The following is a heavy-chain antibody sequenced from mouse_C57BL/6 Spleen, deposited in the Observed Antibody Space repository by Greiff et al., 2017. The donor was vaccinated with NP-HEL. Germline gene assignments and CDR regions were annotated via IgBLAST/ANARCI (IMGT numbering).Heavy chain of an antibody. V-gene: IGHV3-6*01. J-gene: IGHJ4*01. D-gene: IGHD2-3*01. CDR2: LSYDGSN. CDR1: GYSITSGYY. CDR3: ARGDGYYDAMDY. Sequence: EVKLQESGPGLVKPSQSLSLTCSVTGYSITSGYYWNWIRQFPGNKLEWMGYLSYDGSNNYNPSLKNRISITRDTSKNQFFLKLNSVTTEDTATYYCARGDGYYDAMDYWGQGTSVTVSS.